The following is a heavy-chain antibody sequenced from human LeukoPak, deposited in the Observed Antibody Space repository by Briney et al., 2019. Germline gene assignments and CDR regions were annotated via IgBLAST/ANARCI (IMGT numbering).Heavy chain of an antibody. D-gene: IGHD7-27*01. CDR3: ARGGSWGALGDY. Sequence: ASVKVSCKASGYTFTSYSMHWVRQAPGQGLEWMGIINPIGGSTSYAQKFQGRVTMTRDTSTSTVYMELSSLRSEDTAVYYCARGGSWGALGDYWGQGTLVTVSS. V-gene: IGHV1-46*01. CDR1: GYTFTSYS. CDR2: INPIGGST. J-gene: IGHJ4*02.